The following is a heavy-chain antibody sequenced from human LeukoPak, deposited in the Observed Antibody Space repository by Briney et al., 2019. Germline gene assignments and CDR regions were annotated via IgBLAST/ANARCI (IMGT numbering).Heavy chain of an antibody. V-gene: IGHV4-34*01. CDR1: GGSFSGYY. Sequence: SETLSLTCAVYGGSFSGYYWSWIRQPPGKGLEWIGEINHSGSTNYNPPLKSRVTISVDTSKNQFSLKLSSVTAADTAVYYCARGDVVVVAATRWFDPWGQGTLVTVSS. J-gene: IGHJ5*02. CDR2: INHSGST. CDR3: ARGDVVVVAATRWFDP. D-gene: IGHD2-15*01.